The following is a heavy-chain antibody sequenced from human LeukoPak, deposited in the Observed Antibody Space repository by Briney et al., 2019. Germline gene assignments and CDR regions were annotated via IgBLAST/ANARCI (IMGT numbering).Heavy chain of an antibody. V-gene: IGHV4-34*01. CDR2: INHSGST. J-gene: IGHJ5*02. CDR1: GGSFSGYY. CDR3: ARVVVGARGWFDP. Sequence: SETLSLTCAVYGGSFSGYYWSWIRQPPGKWLEWIGEINHSGSTNYNPSLKSRVTISVDTSKNQFSLKRSSVTAADTAVYYCARVVVGARGWFDPWGQGTLVTVSS. D-gene: IGHD1-26*01.